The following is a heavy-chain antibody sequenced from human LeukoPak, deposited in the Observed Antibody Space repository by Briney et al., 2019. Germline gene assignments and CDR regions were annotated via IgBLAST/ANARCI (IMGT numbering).Heavy chain of an antibody. Sequence: ASVNVSCKASGYTFTGYYMHWVRQAPGQGLEWMGWINPNSGGTNYAQKFQGWVTMTRDTSISTAYMELSRLRSDDTAVYYCARGQHDYYDSSGSFDPWGQGTLVTVSS. V-gene: IGHV1-2*04. CDR1: GYTFTGYY. CDR2: INPNSGGT. D-gene: IGHD3-22*01. J-gene: IGHJ5*02. CDR3: ARGQHDYYDSSGSFDP.